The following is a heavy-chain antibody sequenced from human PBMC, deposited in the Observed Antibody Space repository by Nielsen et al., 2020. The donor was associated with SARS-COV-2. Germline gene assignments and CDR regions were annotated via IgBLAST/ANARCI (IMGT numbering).Heavy chain of an antibody. CDR2: ITTAGSTI. CDR3: ARDRSALDGSYYSLDY. D-gene: IGHD1-26*01. CDR1: GFLFSDYL. V-gene: IGHV3-11*04. J-gene: IGHJ4*02. Sequence: GESLKISCSASGFLFSDYLMSWVRQAPGKGLEWIAYITTAGSTIFYADSVKGRFTISRDNTKKLLFLEMSSLRVADTAVYYCARDRSALDGSYYSLDYWGQGTLVTVSS.